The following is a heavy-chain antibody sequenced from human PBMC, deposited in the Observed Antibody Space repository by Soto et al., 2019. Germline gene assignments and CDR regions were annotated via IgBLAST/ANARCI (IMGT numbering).Heavy chain of an antibody. J-gene: IGHJ5*02. CDR2: IIPMYGPA. V-gene: IGHV1-69*01. D-gene: IGHD3-10*01. CDR3: AKVTSMVRGVIDNWFDP. CDR1: GGTFSSYA. Sequence: QVPLVQSGAEVKKPGSSVTVSCKASGGTFSSYAIHWVRQAPGQGLEWMGGIIPMYGPAKYAQGFQGRVTITADESTATVYMELTSLTAHDTAVYYGAKVTSMVRGVIDNWFDPWGHGTVVTVSS.